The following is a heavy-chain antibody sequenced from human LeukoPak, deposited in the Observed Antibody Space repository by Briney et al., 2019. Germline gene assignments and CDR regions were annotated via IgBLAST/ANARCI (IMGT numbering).Heavy chain of an antibody. CDR2: IKKDGSEK. V-gene: IGHV3-7*01. CDR3: ARVGLRWLYDAFDI. CDR1: GLTFSNYC. J-gene: IGHJ3*02. Sequence: GGSLRLSCVVSGLTFSNYCMTWVRQAPGKGLEWVANIKKDGSEKFYVDSVKGRFTISRDNAKNSLYLQMNSLRAEDTAVYYCARVGLRWLYDAFDIWGQGTMVTVSS. D-gene: IGHD4-17*01.